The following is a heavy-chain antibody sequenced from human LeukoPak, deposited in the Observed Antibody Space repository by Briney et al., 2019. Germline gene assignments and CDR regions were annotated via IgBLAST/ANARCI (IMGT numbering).Heavy chain of an antibody. CDR2: ISGSISGSTVFT. J-gene: IGHJ4*02. CDR3: AKDRVHFEN. CDR1: GFTFSSYA. V-gene: IGHV3-23*01. Sequence: GGSLRLSCAASGFTFSSYAMSWVRQAPGKGLEWVSAISGSISGSTVFTFYADPVKGRFTISRDNSKSTLYLQMYSLSVEDTALYYCAKDRVHFENWGLGTVVTVSS.